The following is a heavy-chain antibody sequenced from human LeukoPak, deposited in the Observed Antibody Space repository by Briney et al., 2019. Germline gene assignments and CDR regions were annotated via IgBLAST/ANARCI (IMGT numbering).Heavy chain of an antibody. CDR3: AYEAGGTEYYFDY. CDR2: IYYSGST. V-gene: IGHV4-59*12. CDR1: GGSISSYY. Sequence: SETLSLTCTVSGGSISSYYWSWIRQPPGKGLEWIGYIYYSGSTNYNPSLKSRVTISVDTSKNQFSLKLSSVTAADTAVYYCAYEAGGTEYYFDYWGQGTLVTVSS. J-gene: IGHJ4*02. D-gene: IGHD3-16*01.